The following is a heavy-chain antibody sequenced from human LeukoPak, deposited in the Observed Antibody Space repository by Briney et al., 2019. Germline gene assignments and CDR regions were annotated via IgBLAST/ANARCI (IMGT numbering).Heavy chain of an antibody. Sequence: PSETLSLTRTVSGGSISSYYWSWIRQPPGKGLEWIGYIYYSGSTNYNPSLKSRVTMSVDTSKNQFSLKLSSVTAADTAVYYCARVGFGWFDPWGQGTLVTVSS. V-gene: IGHV4-59*01. D-gene: IGHD2-2*03. CDR3: ARVGFGWFDP. CDR1: GGSISSYY. J-gene: IGHJ5*02. CDR2: IYYSGST.